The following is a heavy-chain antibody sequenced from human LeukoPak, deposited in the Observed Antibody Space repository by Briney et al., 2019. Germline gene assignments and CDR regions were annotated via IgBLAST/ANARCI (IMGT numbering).Heavy chain of an antibody. CDR1: GGSISSDSDY. Sequence: SETLSLTCSVSGGSISSDSDYWGWIRQPPGKGLEWIGSIYYSGSFYYNPSLKSRVTISVDTSQNQFSLKLSSVTAADTAVYYCARGRYYDYVWGSYRHLYFDYWGQGTLVTVSS. CDR3: ARGRYYDYVWGSYRHLYFDY. V-gene: IGHV4-39*01. D-gene: IGHD3-16*02. CDR2: IYYSGSF. J-gene: IGHJ4*02.